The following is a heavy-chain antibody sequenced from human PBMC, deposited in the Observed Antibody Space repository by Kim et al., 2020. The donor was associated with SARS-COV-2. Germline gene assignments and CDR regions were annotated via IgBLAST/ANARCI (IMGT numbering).Heavy chain of an antibody. CDR1: GFTFSSYA. Sequence: GGSLRFSCAASGFTFSSYAMSWVRQAPGKGLEWVSAISGSGGSTYYADSVKGRFTISRDNSKNTLYLQMNSLRAEDTAVYYCAKPQLEGDAFDIWGQGTMVTVSS. J-gene: IGHJ3*02. V-gene: IGHV3-23*01. CDR3: AKPQLEGDAFDI. D-gene: IGHD1-1*01. CDR2: ISGSGGST.